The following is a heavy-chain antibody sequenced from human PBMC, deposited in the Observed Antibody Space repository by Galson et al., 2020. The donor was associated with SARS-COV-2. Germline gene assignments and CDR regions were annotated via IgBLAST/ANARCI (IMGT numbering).Heavy chain of an antibody. CDR2: IYHSGTT. CDR3: TTYSLMVISPTPLRADY. CDR1: GYSISSGYF. D-gene: IGHD2-8*01. J-gene: IGHJ4*02. Sequence: SETLSLTCTVPGYSISSGYFWAWIRQTPGEGLEWMGSIYHSGTTFYNPSLQSRLTISVDTSENQFSLKLDSVTAADTAVYYCTTYSLMVISPTPLRADYWGQGTLVTVPS. V-gene: IGHV4-38-2*02.